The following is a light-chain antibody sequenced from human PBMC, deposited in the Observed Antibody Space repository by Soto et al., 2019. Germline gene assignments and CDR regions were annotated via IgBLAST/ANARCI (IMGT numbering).Light chain of an antibody. CDR1: SSGVGGYNY. V-gene: IGLV2-14*01. J-gene: IGLJ1*01. CDR2: EVS. Sequence: QSVLTQPASVSGSPGQSITISCTGTSSGVGGYNYVSWYQQHPGKAPKLMIYEVSNRPSGVSSRFSGSKSGNTASLTISGLQAEDEADYYCSSYTSSSLYVFGTGTKVTVL. CDR3: SSYTSSSLYV.